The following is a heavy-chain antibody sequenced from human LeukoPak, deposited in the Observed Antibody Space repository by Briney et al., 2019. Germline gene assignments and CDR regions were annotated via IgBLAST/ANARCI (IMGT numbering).Heavy chain of an antibody. V-gene: IGHV4-59*01. CDR2: IYYSGSI. Sequence: SETLSLTCTVSGGSINSYYWSWIRQPPGKGLEWVGYIYYSGSINYKPSLKRRVTISVDTSKNQFSLKVSSVTAADTAVYYCASSRSSSGWSLIDYWGQGALVTVSS. D-gene: IGHD6-19*01. J-gene: IGHJ4*02. CDR1: GGSINSYY. CDR3: ASSRSSSGWSLIDY.